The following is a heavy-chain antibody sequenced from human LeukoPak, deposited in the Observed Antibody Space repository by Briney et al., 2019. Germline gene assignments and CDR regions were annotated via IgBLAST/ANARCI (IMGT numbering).Heavy chain of an antibody. CDR2: FYDSGST. Sequence: PSETLSLTCTVSGYSISGYYWSWIRQAPGKGLEWIGYFYDSGSTNYNPSVRSRVTISVDTSKNQFSLGLTSVTAADTAVYYCGRGIVGSTETFWGQGTRVTVSS. J-gene: IGHJ4*02. CDR3: GRGIVGSTETF. CDR1: GYSISGYY. D-gene: IGHD1-26*01. V-gene: IGHV4-59*01.